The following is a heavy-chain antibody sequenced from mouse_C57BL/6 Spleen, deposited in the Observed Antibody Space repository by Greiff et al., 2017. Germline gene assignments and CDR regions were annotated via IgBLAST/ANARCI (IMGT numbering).Heavy chain of an antibody. V-gene: IGHV14-2*01. J-gene: IGHJ2*01. CDR2: IDPEDGET. D-gene: IGHD3-2*02. CDR3: ALDSSGYVLDY. CDR1: GFNIKDYY. Sequence: VQLKESGAELVKPGASVKLSCTASGFNIKDYYMHWVKQRTEQGLEWIGRIDPEDGETKYAPKFQGKATIPADTSSITAYLRLSSLTSEDTAVYYCALDSSGYVLDYWGQGTTLTVSS.